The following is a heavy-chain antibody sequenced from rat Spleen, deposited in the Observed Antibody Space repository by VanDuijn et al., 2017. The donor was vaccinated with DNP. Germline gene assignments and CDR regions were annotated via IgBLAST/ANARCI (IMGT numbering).Heavy chain of an antibody. CDR2: ISTSGSRT. J-gene: IGHJ2*01. CDR3: ATTTTVATYYFDY. D-gene: IGHD1-3*01. Sequence: EVQLVESGGGLVQPGRSLNLSCAASGFTFSNYYMAWVRQAPKKGLEWVASISTSGSRTYYRDSVKGRFTISRDNAKSTLYLQMDSLRSEDTATYYCATTTTVATYYFDYWGQGVMVTVSS. V-gene: IGHV5-27*01. CDR1: GFTFSNYY.